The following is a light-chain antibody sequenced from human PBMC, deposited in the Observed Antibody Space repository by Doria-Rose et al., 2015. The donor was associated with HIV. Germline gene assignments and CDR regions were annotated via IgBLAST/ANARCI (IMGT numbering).Light chain of an antibody. CDR2: GNT. CDR1: SSNIGAGLA. Sequence: QSVLTQPPSVSGAPGQRVAISCTRSSSNIGAGLAVNWEQQYPGPAAKILIHGNTNRPSGVPDRFSGSKSGTSASLAISGLRAEDEADYYCQSYDSRLSVYVFGTGTKVTVL. CDR3: QSYDSRLSVYV. J-gene: IGLJ1*01. V-gene: IGLV1-40*01.